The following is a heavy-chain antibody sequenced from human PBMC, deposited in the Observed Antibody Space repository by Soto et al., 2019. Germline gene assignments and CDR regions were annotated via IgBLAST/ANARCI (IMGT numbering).Heavy chain of an antibody. CDR1: GFTFSSHT. CDR3: AKGGRQWLVTSDFNY. D-gene: IGHD6-19*01. V-gene: IGHV3-30*04. Sequence: GGSLRLSCAASGFTFSSHTMHWVRQAPGKGLEWLSLMSHDGKIKFYADSVKGRFTISRDSSKNTVSLEMTSLRAEDTAVYYCAKGGRQWLVTSDFNYWGQGALVTVSS. J-gene: IGHJ4*02. CDR2: MSHDGKIK.